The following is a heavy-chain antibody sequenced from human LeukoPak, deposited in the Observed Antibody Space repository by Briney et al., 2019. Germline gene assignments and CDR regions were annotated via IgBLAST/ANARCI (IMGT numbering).Heavy chain of an antibody. J-gene: IGHJ4*02. Sequence: SVKVSCKASGGTFSSYAISWVRQAPGQGLEWMGGIIPIFGTANYAQKFQGRVTITADKSTSTAYMELSSLRSEDTAVYCCARSGRIAVAGDLDYWGQGTLVTVSS. CDR1: GGTFSSYA. D-gene: IGHD6-19*01. CDR3: ARSGRIAVAGDLDY. CDR2: IIPIFGTA. V-gene: IGHV1-69*06.